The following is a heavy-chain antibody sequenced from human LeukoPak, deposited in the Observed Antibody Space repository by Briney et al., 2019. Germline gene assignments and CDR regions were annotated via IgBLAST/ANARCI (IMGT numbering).Heavy chain of an antibody. CDR2: IRSKAYGGTT. V-gene: IGHV3-49*04. Sequence: QPGRSLRPSCTASGFTFGDYAMSWVRQAPGKGLEWVGFIRSKAYGGTTEYAASVKGRFTISRDDPKSIAYLQMNSLKTEDTAVYYCTQTKIRFLEWFIFDYWGQGTLVTVSS. CDR3: TQTKIRFLEWFIFDY. CDR1: GFTFGDYA. J-gene: IGHJ4*02. D-gene: IGHD3-3*01.